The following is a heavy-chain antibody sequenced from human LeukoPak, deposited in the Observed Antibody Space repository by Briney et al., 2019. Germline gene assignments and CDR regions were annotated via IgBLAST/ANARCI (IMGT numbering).Heavy chain of an antibody. V-gene: IGHV4-34*01. CDR2: INHSGST. CDR1: GGSFSGYY. CDR3: ARDSPYYYDSSGYYGVWSLEKPAFWFDP. D-gene: IGHD3-22*01. J-gene: IGHJ5*02. Sequence: PSETLSLTCAVYGGSFSGYYWSWIRQPSGKGLEWIGEINHSGSTNYNPSLKSRVTISVDTSKNQFSLKLSSVTAADTAVYYCARDSPYYYDSSGYYGVWSLEKPAFWFDPWGQGTLVTVSS.